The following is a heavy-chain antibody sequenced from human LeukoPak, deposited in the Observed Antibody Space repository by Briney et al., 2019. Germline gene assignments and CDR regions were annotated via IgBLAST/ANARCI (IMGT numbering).Heavy chain of an antibody. V-gene: IGHV3-48*02. J-gene: IGHJ4*02. CDR3: ARDLQIPQHGFSVDY. D-gene: IGHD1-1*01. CDR1: GFTFSTYS. Sequence: GGSLRLSCAASGFTFSTYSMNWVRQAPGEGLEWLSYITSSSSNIYYADSVKGRFAISRDNAKNSLYLQLNSLRDEDTAVYYCARDLQIPQHGFSVDYWGQGTLVTVSS. CDR2: ITSSSSNI.